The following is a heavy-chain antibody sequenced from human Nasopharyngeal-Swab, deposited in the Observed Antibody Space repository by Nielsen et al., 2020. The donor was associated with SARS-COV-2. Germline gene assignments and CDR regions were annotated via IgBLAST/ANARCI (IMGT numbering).Heavy chain of an antibody. Sequence: GESLKISCKGSGYSFTSYWIGWVRQMPGKGLEWMGIIYPGDSDTRYSPSFQGQVTISADKSISTAYLQWSSLKASDTAMYYRARLPSLGVPAKRRNYYYYMDVWGKGTTVTVSS. CDR3: ARLPSLGVPAKRRNYYYYMDV. CDR2: IYPGDSDT. V-gene: IGHV5-51*01. CDR1: GYSFTSYW. D-gene: IGHD2-2*01. J-gene: IGHJ6*03.